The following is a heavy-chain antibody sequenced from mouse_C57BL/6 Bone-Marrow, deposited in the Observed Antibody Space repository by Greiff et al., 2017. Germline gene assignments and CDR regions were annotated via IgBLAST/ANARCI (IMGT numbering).Heavy chain of an antibody. Sequence: EVQLVESGGGLVKPGGSLKLSCAASGFTFSRYAMSWVRQTPEKRLEWVATISDGGSYTYYPDNVQGRFTIYRDHAKNNLYLQMSHLKSEDTAMYYCARALYYYAMDYWGQGTSVTVSS. CDR1: GFTFSRYA. J-gene: IGHJ4*01. CDR3: ARALYYYAMDY. CDR2: ISDGGSYT. V-gene: IGHV5-4*01.